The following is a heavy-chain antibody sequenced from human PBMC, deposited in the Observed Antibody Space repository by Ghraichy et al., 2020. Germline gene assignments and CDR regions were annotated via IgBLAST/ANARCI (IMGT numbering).Heavy chain of an antibody. D-gene: IGHD3-3*01. Sequence: GGSLRLSCAASGFTFSSYSMNWVRQAPGKGLEWVSYISSSSSTIYYADSVKGRFTISRDNAKNSLYLQMNSLRDEDTAVYYCARKIFSEYLLDAFYIWGQGTMVTVSS. CDR2: ISSSSSTI. CDR1: GFTFSSYS. J-gene: IGHJ3*02. V-gene: IGHV3-48*02. CDR3: ARKIFSEYLLDAFYI.